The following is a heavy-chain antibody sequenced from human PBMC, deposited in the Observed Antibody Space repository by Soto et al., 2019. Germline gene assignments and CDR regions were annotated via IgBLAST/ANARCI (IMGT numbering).Heavy chain of an antibody. D-gene: IGHD3-16*01. Sequence: QVQLQESGPGLVKPSGTLSLTCAVSSGSISSSNWWSWVRQPPGKGLGWIGEIYHSGSTNYNPSLKSRVTISVDKSKNQFSLKLSSVAAAGTAVYYCARGGKHGGILGYYMDVWGKGTTVTVSS. V-gene: IGHV4-4*02. CDR1: SGSISSSNW. CDR2: IYHSGST. J-gene: IGHJ6*03. CDR3: ARGGKHGGILGYYMDV.